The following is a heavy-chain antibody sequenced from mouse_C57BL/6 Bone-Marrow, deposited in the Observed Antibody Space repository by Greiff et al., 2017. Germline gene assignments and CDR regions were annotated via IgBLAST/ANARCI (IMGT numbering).Heavy chain of an antibody. CDR1: EYEFPSHD. CDR3: ARQSSLWYFDV. J-gene: IGHJ1*03. CDR2: INRDGGST. D-gene: IGHD1-1*01. V-gene: IGHV5-2*01. Sequence: EVQVVESGGGLVQPGESLKLSCESNEYEFPSHDMSWVRKTPEKRLELVAAINRDGGSTYYPDTMERRFIISRDNTKRTLYLQMSSLRSEDTALYYCARQSSLWYFDVWGTGTTVTVSS.